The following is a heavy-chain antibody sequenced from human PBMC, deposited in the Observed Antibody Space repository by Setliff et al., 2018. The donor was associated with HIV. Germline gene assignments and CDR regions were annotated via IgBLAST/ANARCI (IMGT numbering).Heavy chain of an antibody. CDR2: ISAYNGNT. V-gene: IGHV1-18*01. CDR3: ASQGWGTAFDI. CDR1: GYTFTSYG. D-gene: IGHD7-27*01. Sequence: ASVQVSCKASGYTFTSYGFNWVRQAPGQGLEWMGWISAYNGNTNYAQKLQGRVTMTTDTSTSTAYMELRSLRSDDTAVYYCASQGWGTAFDIWGQGTMVTVSS. J-gene: IGHJ3*02.